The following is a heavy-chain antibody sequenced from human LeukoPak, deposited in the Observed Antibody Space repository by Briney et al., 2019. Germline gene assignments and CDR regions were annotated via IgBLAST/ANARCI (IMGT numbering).Heavy chain of an antibody. CDR2: ISSSSSTI. Sequence: GGSLRLSCAASGFTFSSYSMNWVRQAPGKGLEWVSYISSSSSTIYYADSVKGRFTIPRDNAKNSLYLQMNSLRAEDTAVYYCARESAAGRTPFDYWGQGTLVTVSS. D-gene: IGHD6-13*01. J-gene: IGHJ4*02. CDR1: GFTFSSYS. V-gene: IGHV3-48*01. CDR3: ARESAAGRTPFDY.